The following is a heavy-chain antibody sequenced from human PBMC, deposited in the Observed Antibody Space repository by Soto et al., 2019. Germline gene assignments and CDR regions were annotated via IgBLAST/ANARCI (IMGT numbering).Heavy chain of an antibody. V-gene: IGHV3-30-3*01. Sequence: QVQLVESGGGVVQPGRSLRLSCEASGFTFSSYAMHWVCQAPGKGLEWVAVISYDGSNKYYADSVKGRFTISRDNSKNTLYLQMNSLRAEDTAVYYCARDSSSWYGWFDPWGQGTLITVSS. CDR3: ARDSSSWYGWFDP. D-gene: IGHD6-13*01. CDR2: ISYDGSNK. CDR1: GFTFSSYA. J-gene: IGHJ5*02.